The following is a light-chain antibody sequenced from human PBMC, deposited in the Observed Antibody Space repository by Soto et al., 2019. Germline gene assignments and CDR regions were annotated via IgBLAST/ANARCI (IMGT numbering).Light chain of an antibody. CDR3: SSYTDSSNYV. CDR1: SSDLGGLNY. CDR2: KVD. Sequence: QSALTQPASVSGSPGQSITIPCSGRSSDLGGLNYVSWYQQHPGKVPKLIIYKVDNRPSGISDRFSASKSGNTASLTISGLQAEDEAHYYCSSYTDSSNYVFGTGTKVTV. V-gene: IGLV2-14*01. J-gene: IGLJ1*01.